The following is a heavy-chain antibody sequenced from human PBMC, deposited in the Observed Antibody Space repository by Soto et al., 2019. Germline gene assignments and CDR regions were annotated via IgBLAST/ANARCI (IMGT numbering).Heavy chain of an antibody. CDR2: INTATGAA. Sequence: QLHLVQSGAVVQKPGASVTVSCSASGYPVTAYYMHWVRQAPGRGLEWMGGINTATGAAKYTQTFQGRVTMPRDTSTSTVFPELTGRPSEDTAGFYFARGGGIGVAGSAAFEMWCQGTVVTVPS. J-gene: IGHJ3*02. CDR3: ARGGGIGVAGSAAFEM. V-gene: IGHV1-2*02. CDR1: GYPVTAYY. D-gene: IGHD3-3*01.